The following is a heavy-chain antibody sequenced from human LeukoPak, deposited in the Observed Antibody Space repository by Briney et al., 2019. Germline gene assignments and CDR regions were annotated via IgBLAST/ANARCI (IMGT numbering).Heavy chain of an antibody. D-gene: IGHD3-22*01. Sequence: GGSLRLSCAASGFTFSSYEMIWVRQAPGKGLEWVSYISTSGGTVLYADSVKGRFTISRDNGKSSLYLQVNSLRTEDTAVYYCARESDSGGYRFDYWGQGSLVTVSS. CDR2: ISTSGGTV. J-gene: IGHJ4*02. CDR3: ARESDSGGYRFDY. V-gene: IGHV3-48*03. CDR1: GFTFSSYE.